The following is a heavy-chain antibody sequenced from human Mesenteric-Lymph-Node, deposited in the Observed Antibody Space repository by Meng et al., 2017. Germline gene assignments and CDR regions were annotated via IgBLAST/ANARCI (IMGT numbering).Heavy chain of an antibody. J-gene: IGHJ4*02. CDR3: ATDSVFGFLPYYYDSSGWVLGY. CDR1: GYTLTELS. Sequence: ASVKVSCKVSGYTLTELSMHWVRQAPGKGLEWMGGFDPEDGETIYAQKFQGRVTMTEDTSTDTAYMELSSLRSEDTAVYYCATDSVFGFLPYYYDSSGWVLGYWGQGTLVTVSS. D-gene: IGHD3-22*01. V-gene: IGHV1-24*01. CDR2: FDPEDGET.